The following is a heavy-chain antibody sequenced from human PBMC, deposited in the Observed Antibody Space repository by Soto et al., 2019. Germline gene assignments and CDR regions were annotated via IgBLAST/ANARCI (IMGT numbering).Heavy chain of an antibody. Sequence: QVQLQESGPGLVKPSETLTLTCTVSGDSISNYHWSWIRQTPGKGLEWIGYVFHSGSTKYHPSLKSRATISLDTSKSEFSLKLKSVTAADTAIYYCAREGVWLGETYIDYWSQGTLVTVSS. D-gene: IGHD3-10*01. CDR2: VFHSGST. CDR3: AREGVWLGETYIDY. CDR1: GDSISNYH. J-gene: IGHJ4*02. V-gene: IGHV4-59*01.